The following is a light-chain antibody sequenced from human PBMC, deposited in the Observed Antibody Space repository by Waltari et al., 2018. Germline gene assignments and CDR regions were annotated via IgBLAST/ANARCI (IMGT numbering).Light chain of an antibody. J-gene: IGKJ2*01. Sequence: DIQMTQSPSSLPASVGARVTITFPASQSISNYLHLYQHKTGKAPKPLVYVVSILQSGIPSRFSGSGSGTDFTLTISSLQLEDLATYYCQQSYKAPYTFGQGT. CDR2: VVS. CDR1: QSISNY. CDR3: QQSYKAPYT. V-gene: IGKV1-39*01.